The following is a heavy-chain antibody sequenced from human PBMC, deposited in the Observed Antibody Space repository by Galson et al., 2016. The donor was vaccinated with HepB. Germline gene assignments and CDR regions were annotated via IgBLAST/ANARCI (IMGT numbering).Heavy chain of an antibody. D-gene: IGHD2-21*02. V-gene: IGHV1-69*06. J-gene: IGHJ5*02. Sequence: SVKVSCKASGGTFSSYAISWVRQAPGQGLEWMGGIIPIFGTANYAQKFQGRVTITADKSTSTDYMELSSLRSEDTAVYYCARGRVPVTATPGWFDPWGQGTLVTVSS. CDR3: ARGRVPVTATPGWFDP. CDR1: GGTFSSYA. CDR2: IIPIFGTA.